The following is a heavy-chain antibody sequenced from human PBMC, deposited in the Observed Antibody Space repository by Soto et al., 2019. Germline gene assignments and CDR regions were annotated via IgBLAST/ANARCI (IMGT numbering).Heavy chain of an antibody. V-gene: IGHV4-4*07. CDR3: ARHLKFGQADY. Sequence: SETLSLTCTVSGGSISSYYWTWIRQPSGKGLEWIGRIYTSGSTNYNPSLKSRVTMSVDTSKNQFSLKLSSVTAADTAVYYCARHLKFGQADYWGEASQVTLSS. D-gene: IGHD3-10*01. CDR1: GGSISSYY. CDR2: IYTSGST. J-gene: IGHJ4*02.